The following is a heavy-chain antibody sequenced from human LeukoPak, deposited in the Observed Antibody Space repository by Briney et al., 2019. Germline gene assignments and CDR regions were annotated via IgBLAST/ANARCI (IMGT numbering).Heavy chain of an antibody. V-gene: IGHV1-69*06. Sequence: SVKVSCKASGYTFTSYGISWVRQAPGQGLEWMGGIIPIFGTANYAQKFQGRVTITADKSTSTAYMELSSLRSEDTAVYYCARSIAARPRMDYYYYYMDVWGKGTTVTVSS. CDR1: GYTFTSYG. D-gene: IGHD6-6*01. CDR2: IIPIFGTA. J-gene: IGHJ6*03. CDR3: ARSIAARPRMDYYYYYMDV.